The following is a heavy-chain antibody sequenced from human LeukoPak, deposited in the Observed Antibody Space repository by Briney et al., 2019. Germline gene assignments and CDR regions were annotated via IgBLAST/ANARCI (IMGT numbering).Heavy chain of an antibody. CDR3: TKDSQGSYDGFWYGTYGMDV. CDR2: ISGSTSAV. J-gene: IGHJ6*02. D-gene: IGHD3-16*01. CDR1: GFTFTRYG. V-gene: IGHV3-48*04. Sequence: GGSLRLSCAASGFTFTRYGMVWVRQAPGKGLEWVSYISGSTSAVYYADSVRGRFTISRDNSRKTVFLQMNSLTPEDAATYYCTKDSQGSYDGFWYGTYGMDVWGQGTTVTVSS.